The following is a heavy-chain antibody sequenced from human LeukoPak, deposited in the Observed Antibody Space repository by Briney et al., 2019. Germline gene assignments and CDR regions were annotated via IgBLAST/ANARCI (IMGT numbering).Heavy chain of an antibody. D-gene: IGHD2-15*01. CDR3: ARIYCSGGSCYSFFDY. V-gene: IGHV4-59*01. Sequence: SETLSLTCTVCDGSISSYYWSWIRQPPGKGLECIGYIYYSGRTNYNPSLKSRVTISLDTSKNQFSLKLSSVTAADTDVYYCARIYCSGGSCYSFFDYWGQGTLVTVSS. J-gene: IGHJ4*02. CDR2: IYYSGRT. CDR1: DGSISSYY.